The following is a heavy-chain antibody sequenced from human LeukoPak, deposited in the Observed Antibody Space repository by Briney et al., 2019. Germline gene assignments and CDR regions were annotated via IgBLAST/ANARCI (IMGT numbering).Heavy chain of an antibody. V-gene: IGHV3-23*01. Sequence: VGSLRLSCAASGFTFSSYAMGWVRQAPGKGLEWVSLITGSGGSTFYADSVKGRFTISRDNSKSTLYLQMNSLRAEDTAVYYCARDSRDIAWYLDFWGQGTLVTVSS. J-gene: IGHJ4*02. CDR2: ITGSGGST. D-gene: IGHD2-15*01. CDR3: ARDSRDIAWYLDF. CDR1: GFTFSSYA.